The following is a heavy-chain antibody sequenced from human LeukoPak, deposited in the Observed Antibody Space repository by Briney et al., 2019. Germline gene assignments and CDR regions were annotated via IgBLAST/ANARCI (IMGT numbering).Heavy chain of an antibody. V-gene: IGHV3-48*04. CDR1: GFTFSSYS. Sequence: GSLRLSCAASGFTFSSYSMDWVRQAPGKGLGGVSYISSSSSTIYYADSVKGRFTISRDNAKNSLYLQMNSLRAEDTAVYYCAREIWDFWSGTYYYYYYMDVWAKGPRSPSP. CDR3: AREIWDFWSGTYYYYYYMDV. J-gene: IGHJ6*03. CDR2: ISSSSSTI. D-gene: IGHD3-3*01.